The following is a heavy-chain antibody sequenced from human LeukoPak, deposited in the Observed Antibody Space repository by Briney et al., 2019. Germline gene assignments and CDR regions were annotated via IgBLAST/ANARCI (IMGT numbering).Heavy chain of an antibody. CDR2: ITTAGDQ. CDR3: ARAGGSGWYSLDY. D-gene: IGHD6-19*01. CDR1: GFTLSGYD. Sequence: PGGGLRLSRGACGFTLSGYDMHWVRQATGKGLEGVSAITTAGDQYYPGSVKGRFTISRENAKNSLYLQMNSLRAGDTAVYYCARAGGSGWYSLDYWGQGTLVTVSS. V-gene: IGHV3-13*05. J-gene: IGHJ4*02.